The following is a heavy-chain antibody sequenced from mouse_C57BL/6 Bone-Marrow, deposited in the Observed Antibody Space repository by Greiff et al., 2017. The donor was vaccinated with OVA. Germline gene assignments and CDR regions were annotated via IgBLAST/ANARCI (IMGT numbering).Heavy chain of an antibody. CDR2: IYPRSGNT. V-gene: IGHV1-81*01. J-gene: IGHJ3*01. CDR1: GYTFTSYG. Sequence: QVQLKQSGAELARPGASVKLSCKASGYTFTSYGISWVKQRTGQGLEWIGEIYPRSGNTYYNEKFKGKATLTADKSSSTAYMELRSLTSEDSAVYFCARVFLLLFAYWGQGTLVTVSA. CDR3: ARVFLLLFAY. D-gene: IGHD2-1*01.